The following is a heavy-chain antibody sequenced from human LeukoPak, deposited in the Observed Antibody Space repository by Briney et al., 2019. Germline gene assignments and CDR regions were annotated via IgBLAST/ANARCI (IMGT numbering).Heavy chain of an antibody. Sequence: ASVKVSCKASGYTFTSYDINWVRQATGQGLEWMGWMNPNSGNTGYAQKFQGRVTMTRNTSISTAYMELSSLRSEDTAVYYCATHIYGSGSYYDWYFDLWGRGNLVTVSS. D-gene: IGHD3-10*01. J-gene: IGHJ2*01. CDR3: ATHIYGSGSYYDWYFDL. CDR2: MNPNSGNT. CDR1: GYTFTSYD. V-gene: IGHV1-8*01.